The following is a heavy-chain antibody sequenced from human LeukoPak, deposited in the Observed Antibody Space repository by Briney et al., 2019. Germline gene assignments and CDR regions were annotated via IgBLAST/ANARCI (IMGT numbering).Heavy chain of an antibody. CDR2: INHSGST. CDR3: ARGFEDTAIANYYYMDV. V-gene: IGHV4-34*01. Sequence: SETLSLTCAVYGGSFSGYYWSWIRQPPGKGLEWIGEINHSGSTNYNPSLKSRVTISVDTSKNQFSLKLSSVTAADTAVYYCARGFEDTAIANYYYMDVWGKGTTVTVSS. J-gene: IGHJ6*03. CDR1: GGSFSGYY. D-gene: IGHD5-18*01.